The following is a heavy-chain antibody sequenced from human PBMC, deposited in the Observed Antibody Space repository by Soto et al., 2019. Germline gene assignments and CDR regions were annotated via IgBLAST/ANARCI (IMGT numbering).Heavy chain of an antibody. D-gene: IGHD3-10*01. V-gene: IGHV4-34*01. CDR3: ARGRLRGIDRGDKVYYFDY. CDR1: GGSFSGYY. CDR2: INHSGST. Sequence: PSETLSLTCAVYGGSFSGYYWSWIRQPPGKGLEWIGEINHSGSTNYNPSLKSRVTISVDTSKNQFSLKLSSVTAADTAVYYCARGRLRGIDRGDKVYYFDYWGQGTLVTVSS. J-gene: IGHJ4*02.